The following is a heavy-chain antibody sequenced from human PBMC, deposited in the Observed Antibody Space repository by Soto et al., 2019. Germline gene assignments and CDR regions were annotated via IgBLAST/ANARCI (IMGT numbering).Heavy chain of an antibody. CDR3: AKGSPYYYDSSGYFWEQYYFDY. CDR2: ISGSGGST. D-gene: IGHD3-22*01. J-gene: IGHJ4*02. CDR1: GFTFSSYA. Sequence: PGGSLRLSCAASGFTFSSYAMSWVRQAPGEGLEWVSAISGSGGSTYYADSVKGRFTISRDNSKNTLYLQMNSLRAEDTAVYYCAKGSPYYYDSSGYFWEQYYFDYWGQGTLVTVSS. V-gene: IGHV3-23*01.